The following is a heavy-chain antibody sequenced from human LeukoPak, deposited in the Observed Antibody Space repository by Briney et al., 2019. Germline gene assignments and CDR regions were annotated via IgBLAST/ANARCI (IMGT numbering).Heavy chain of an antibody. CDR1: GGSFSGYY. CDR3: ARGGVREVQKIDY. J-gene: IGHJ4*02. Sequence: SETLSLTCAVYGGSFSGYYWSWIRQPPGKGLEWIGEINHSGSTNYNPSLKSRVTISVDTSKNQFSLKLSSVTAADTAVYYCARGGVREVQKIDYWGQGTLVTVSS. V-gene: IGHV4-34*01. CDR2: INHSGST. D-gene: IGHD3-10*01.